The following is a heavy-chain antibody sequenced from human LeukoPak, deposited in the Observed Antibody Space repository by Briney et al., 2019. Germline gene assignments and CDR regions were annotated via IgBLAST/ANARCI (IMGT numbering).Heavy chain of an antibody. V-gene: IGHV3-23*01. D-gene: IGHD5-18*01. CDR2: ITGSGGST. CDR1: GFTFSIYD. Sequence: PGGTLRLSCAASGFTFSIYDMSWVRQAPGKGLEWVSTITGSGGSTYHADSVKGRFTISIDNSKNTLYLHMSSLRAEDTAVYYCAKDRGHSYGYDWGQGTLVTVSS. J-gene: IGHJ4*02. CDR3: AKDRGHSYGYD.